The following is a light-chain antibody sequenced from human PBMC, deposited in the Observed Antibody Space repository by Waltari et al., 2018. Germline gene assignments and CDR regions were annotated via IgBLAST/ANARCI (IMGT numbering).Light chain of an antibody. CDR2: KAS. CDR3: QQYNSYPVH. J-gene: IGKJ2*01. CDR1: QSISSW. V-gene: IGKV1-5*03. Sequence: DIQMTQSPSTLSASVVDRVTITCRASQSISSWSAWYQQKPGKAPKLLIYKASSLESGVPSRFSGSGSGTEFTLTISSLQPDDFATYYCQQYNSYPVHFGQGTKLEIK.